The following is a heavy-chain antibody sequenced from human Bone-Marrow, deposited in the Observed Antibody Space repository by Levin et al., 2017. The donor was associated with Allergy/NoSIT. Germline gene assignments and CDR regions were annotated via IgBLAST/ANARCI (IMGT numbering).Heavy chain of an antibody. Sequence: SQTLSLTCDVSGGSMSSSYWSWIRQPPGKGLEWIGYISYDGSTNYNPSLKSRVTISTDASKKQFSLKLRSVTVADTAVYFCARVSTSFDDWGLGTLVIVSS. D-gene: IGHD2-2*01. CDR1: GGSMSSSY. CDR3: ARVSTSFDD. CDR2: ISYDGST. V-gene: IGHV4-59*01. J-gene: IGHJ4*02.